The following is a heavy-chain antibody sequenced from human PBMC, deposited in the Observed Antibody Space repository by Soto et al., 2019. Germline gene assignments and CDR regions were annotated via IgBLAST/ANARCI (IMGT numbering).Heavy chain of an antibody. CDR2: ISGSGGST. V-gene: IGHV3-23*01. CDR1: GFTFSSYA. J-gene: IGHJ5*02. CDR3: AKDRRIAAAGTRIPGAYNWFDP. D-gene: IGHD6-13*01. Sequence: GGSLRLSCAASGFTFSSYAMSWVRQAPGKGLEWVSAISGSGGSTYYADSVKGRFTISRDNSKNTLYLQMNSLRAEDTAVYYCAKDRRIAAAGTRIPGAYNWFDPWGQGTLVTVSS.